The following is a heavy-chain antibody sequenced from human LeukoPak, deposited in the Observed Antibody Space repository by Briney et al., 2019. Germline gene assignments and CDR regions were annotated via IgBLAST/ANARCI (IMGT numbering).Heavy chain of an antibody. CDR2: IYYSGST. J-gene: IGHJ3*02. Sequence: SETLSLTCTVSGGSISSYYWSWIRRPPGKGLEWIGYIYYSGSTNYNPSLKSRVTISVDPSKNQFSLKLSSVTAADTAVYYCARASSYDTGAFDIWGQGTMVTVSS. D-gene: IGHD3-22*01. V-gene: IGHV4-59*01. CDR3: ARASSYDTGAFDI. CDR1: GGSISSYY.